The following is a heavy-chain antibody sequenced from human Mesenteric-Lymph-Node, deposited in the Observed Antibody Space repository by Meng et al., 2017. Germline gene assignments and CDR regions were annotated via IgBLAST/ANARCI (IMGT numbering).Heavy chain of an antibody. CDR1: GGSISSDGYY. J-gene: IGHJ5*02. V-gene: IGHV4-31*03. CDR2: IHDSGST. CDR3: ARASYGSGSPLGESWFDP. D-gene: IGHD3-10*01. Sequence: SGPGLVKPSQPLSLTRTVSGGSISSDGYYWSWIRQHPGKGLEWIGYIHDSGSTYYNPSLKSRVTISADTSKNQFSLKLSSVTAADTAVYYCARASYGSGSPLGESWFDPWGQGTLVTVSS.